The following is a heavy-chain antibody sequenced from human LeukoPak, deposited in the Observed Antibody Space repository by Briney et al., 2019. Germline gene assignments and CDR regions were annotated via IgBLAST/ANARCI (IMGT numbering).Heavy chain of an antibody. CDR2: THYSGST. CDR1: GGSISSYY. CDR3: ARESQSVLWFGVHL. V-gene: IGHV4-59*01. D-gene: IGHD3-10*01. J-gene: IGHJ4*01. Sequence: PSESLSLTCTVSGGSISSYYWSWLRQPPGKGLEYVGYTHYSGSTNYNPSLKSRVTISLETSGNQFSLKLSSVTAADTAVYHCARESQSVLWFGVHLWGHGTLVTVSS.